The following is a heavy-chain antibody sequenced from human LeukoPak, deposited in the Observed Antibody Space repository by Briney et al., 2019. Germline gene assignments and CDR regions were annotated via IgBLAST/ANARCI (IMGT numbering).Heavy chain of an antibody. CDR2: ISGSGGST. CDR3: ARSANPRNTMVRGAYFDY. V-gene: IGHV3-23*01. Sequence: GGSLRLSCAASGFTFSSYAMSWVRQAPGKGLEWVSAISGSGGSTYYADSMKGRFTISRDNSKNTLYLQMNSLRAEDTAVYYCARSANPRNTMVRGAYFDYWGQGTLVTVSS. D-gene: IGHD3-10*01. CDR1: GFTFSSYA. J-gene: IGHJ4*02.